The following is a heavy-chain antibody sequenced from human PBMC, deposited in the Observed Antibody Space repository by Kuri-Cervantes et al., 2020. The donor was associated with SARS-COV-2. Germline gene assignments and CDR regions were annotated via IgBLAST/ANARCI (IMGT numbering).Heavy chain of an antibody. CDR1: GGSFSGYY. CDR2: INHSGST. Sequence: GSLRLSCAVYGGSFSGYYWSWIRQPPGKGLEWIGEINHSGSTNYNPSLKSRVTISVDTSKNQFSLKLSSVTAADTAVYYCASRASIVVVPAAMSWFDPWGQGTLVTVSS. J-gene: IGHJ5*02. CDR3: ASRASIVVVPAAMSWFDP. V-gene: IGHV4-34*01. D-gene: IGHD2-2*01.